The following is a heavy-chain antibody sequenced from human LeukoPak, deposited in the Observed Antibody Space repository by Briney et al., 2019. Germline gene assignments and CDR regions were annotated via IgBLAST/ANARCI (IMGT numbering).Heavy chain of an antibody. V-gene: IGHV1-46*01. Sequence: GESLKISCKGSGYSFTSYWIGWVRQAPGQGLEWMGIINPSGGSTSYAQKFQGRVTMTRDTSTSTVYMELSSLRSEDTAVYYCARSSVGQDFDYWGQGTLVTVSS. CDR1: GYSFTSYW. CDR2: INPSGGST. J-gene: IGHJ4*02. CDR3: ARSSVGQDFDY. D-gene: IGHD2-15*01.